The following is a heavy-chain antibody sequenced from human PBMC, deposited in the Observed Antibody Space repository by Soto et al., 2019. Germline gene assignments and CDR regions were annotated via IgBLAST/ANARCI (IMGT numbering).Heavy chain of an antibody. V-gene: IGHV3-30-3*01. CDR3: ARPLHYDGSGDPSRSGAFDI. CDR1: GFTFSSYA. J-gene: IGHJ3*02. CDR2: ISYDGSNK. D-gene: IGHD6-25*01. Sequence: QVQLVESGGGVVQPGRSLRLSCAASGFTFSSYAMHWVRQAPGKGLEWVAVISYDGSNKYYADSVKGRFTISRDNSKNTLYLQMNSLRAEDTAVYYCARPLHYDGSGDPSRSGAFDIWGQGTMVTVSS.